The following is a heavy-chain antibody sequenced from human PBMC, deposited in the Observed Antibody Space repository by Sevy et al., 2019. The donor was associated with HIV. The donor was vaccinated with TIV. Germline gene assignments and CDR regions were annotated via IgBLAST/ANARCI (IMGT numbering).Heavy chain of an antibody. J-gene: IGHJ2*01. V-gene: IGHV4-38-2*01. Sequence: SETLSLTCAVSGYSISSGYYWGWIRQPPGKGLEWIGSINHSGSTYYNPSLKGRVTISVDTSKNQFSLKLSPVTAADTAVYYCARTGSSANWYFDLWGRGTLVTVSS. CDR3: ARTGSSANWYFDL. CDR1: GYSISSGYY. D-gene: IGHD6-13*01. CDR2: INHSGST.